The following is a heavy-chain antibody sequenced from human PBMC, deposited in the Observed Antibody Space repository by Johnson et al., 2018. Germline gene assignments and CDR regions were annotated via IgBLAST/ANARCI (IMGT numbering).Heavy chain of an antibody. CDR3: AREELVYCGGDCYSGYFHH. CDR2: INQSGRT. Sequence: QVQLQQWGAGLLRPSETLSLTCAVYGGSFVGYYWSWIRQPPGKGLEWIGEINQSGRTNYNPSLKSRVTISVDTSKNQFSLKLTSVTAADTAVYYCAREELVYCGGDCYSGYFHHWGEGTLVTVSP. J-gene: IGHJ1*01. D-gene: IGHD2-21*02. V-gene: IGHV4-34*01. CDR1: GGSFVGYY.